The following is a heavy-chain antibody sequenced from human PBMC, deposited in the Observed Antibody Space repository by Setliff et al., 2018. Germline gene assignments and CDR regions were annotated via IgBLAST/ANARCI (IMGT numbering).Heavy chain of an antibody. CDR1: GYTFSSYG. V-gene: IGHV1-18*01. Sequence: ASVKVSCKASGYTFSSYGISWVRQAPGQGLEWMGWISAYNGNTNYAQKFQGRVTMTTDTSTSTAYMELRSLRSDDAAVYYCARDLIRWAAAVSDAFDIWGQGTMVTVSS. CDR3: ARDLIRWAAAVSDAFDI. J-gene: IGHJ3*02. D-gene: IGHD2-2*01. CDR2: ISAYNGNT.